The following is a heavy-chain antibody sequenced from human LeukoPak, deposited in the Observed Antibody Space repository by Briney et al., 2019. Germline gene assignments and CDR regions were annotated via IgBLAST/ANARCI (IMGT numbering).Heavy chain of an antibody. J-gene: IGHJ4*02. CDR3: ARDTAMSPDY. CDR2: IGSSSTTI. V-gene: IGHV3-48*01. CDR1: GFTFSSYS. Sequence: PGGSLRLSCAASGFTFSSYSMNWVRQAPGKGLEWVSYIGSSSTTIYYADSVKGRFTISRDNAENSLYLQMSSLRAEDTAVYYCARDTAMSPDYWGQGALVTVSS. D-gene: IGHD5-18*01.